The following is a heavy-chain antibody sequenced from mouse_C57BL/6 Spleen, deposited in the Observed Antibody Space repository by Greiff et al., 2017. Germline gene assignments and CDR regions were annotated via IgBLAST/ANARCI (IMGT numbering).Heavy chain of an antibody. D-gene: IGHD2-1*01. V-gene: IGHV1-15*01. Sequence: VQVVESGAELVRPGASVTLSCKASGYTFTDYEMHWVKQTPVHGLEWIGAIYPETGGTAYNQKFKGKAILTADKSSSTAYMELRSLTSEDSAVYYCTRFLLNWGQGTTLTVSS. CDR2: IYPETGGT. CDR1: GYTFTDYE. CDR3: TRFLLN. J-gene: IGHJ2*01.